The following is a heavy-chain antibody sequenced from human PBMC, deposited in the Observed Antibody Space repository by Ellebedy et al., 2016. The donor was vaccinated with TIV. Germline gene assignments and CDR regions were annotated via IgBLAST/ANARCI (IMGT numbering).Heavy chain of an antibody. V-gene: IGHV1-2*02. CDR1: GYTFSTFG. Sequence: AASVKVSCKASGYTFSTFGFSWVRQAPGQGLEWMGWINPKSGVANYAQNFQGRVTMTRNTSINTAYMELRGLRSDDTAVYHCARDVGYSGYDPESYFNYWGQGTLVTVSS. D-gene: IGHD5-12*01. J-gene: IGHJ4*02. CDR3: ARDVGYSGYDPESYFNY. CDR2: INPKSGVA.